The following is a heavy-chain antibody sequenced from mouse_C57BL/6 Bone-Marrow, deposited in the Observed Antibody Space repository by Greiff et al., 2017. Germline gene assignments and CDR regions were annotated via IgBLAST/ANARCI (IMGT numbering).Heavy chain of an antibody. J-gene: IGHJ1*03. CDR3: ARNPSGSYDWYFDV. Sequence: QVQLQQSGPGLVQPSQSLSITCTVSGFSLTSYGVHWVRQSPGKGLEWLGVIWSGGSTDYNAAFISRLSISKDNSKSQVFFKMNSLQADDTAIYYCARNPSGSYDWYFDVWGTGTTVTVSS. V-gene: IGHV2-2*01. CDR1: GFSLTSYG. D-gene: IGHD1-1*02. CDR2: IWSGGST.